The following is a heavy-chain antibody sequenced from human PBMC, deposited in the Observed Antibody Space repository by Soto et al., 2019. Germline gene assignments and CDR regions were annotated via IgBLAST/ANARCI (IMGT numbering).Heavy chain of an antibody. Sequence: SETLSLTCTVSGGSISTSNYYWVRQRQPPGLELVWIGNIYYSSNSYYNPYLKSSITISIAKYKNYFSLKLNAVAAAETAFYCWATFVVRGSPHTDFDFWGQGTLVTVSS. D-gene: IGHD2-15*01. CDR3: ATFVVRGSPHTDFDF. CDR1: GGSISTSNYY. V-gene: IGHV4-39*02. J-gene: IGHJ4*02. CDR2: IYYSSNS.